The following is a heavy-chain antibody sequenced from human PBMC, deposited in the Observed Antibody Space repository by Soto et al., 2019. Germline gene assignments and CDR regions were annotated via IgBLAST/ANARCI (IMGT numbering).Heavy chain of an antibody. J-gene: IGHJ4*02. Sequence: GGSLRLSCAASGFTFSSYSMNWVRQAPGKGLEWVSYISSSSSTIYYADSVKGRFTISRDNAKNSVSLQMNSLRPEDTALYYCAKALPPGSYYKPLHYWGQGTLVTVSS. CDR3: AKALPPGSYYKPLHY. V-gene: IGHV3-48*01. D-gene: IGHD3-10*01. CDR2: ISSSSSTI. CDR1: GFTFSSYS.